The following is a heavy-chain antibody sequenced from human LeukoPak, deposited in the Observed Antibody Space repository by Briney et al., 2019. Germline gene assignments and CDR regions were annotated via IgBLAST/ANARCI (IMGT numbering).Heavy chain of an antibody. CDR2: IYTSGST. CDR1: GGSISSYY. J-gene: IGHJ3*02. CDR3: ARPDYSSGWGAFDI. V-gene: IGHV4-4*07. D-gene: IGHD6-19*01. Sequence: KPSETLSLTCTVSGGSISSYYWSWIRQPAGKGLEWIGRIYTSGSTNYNPSLKSRVTISVDTSKNQFSLKLSSVTAADTAVYYCARPDYSSGWGAFDIWGQGTMVTVSS.